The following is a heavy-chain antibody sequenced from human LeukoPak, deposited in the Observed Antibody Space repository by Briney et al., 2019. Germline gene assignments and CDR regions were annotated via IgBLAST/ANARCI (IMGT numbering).Heavy chain of an antibody. J-gene: IGHJ4*02. CDR1: GFTFSSYW. D-gene: IGHD2-2*01. Sequence: GGSLRLSCAASGFTFSSYWKSWVRQAPGKGLEWVANINQDGSEKYYVDSVKGRFTISRDNVQNSLYLQMNSLRSDDTAVYYCARRVVPAAIPDWGQGTLVTVSS. V-gene: IGHV3-7*03. CDR2: INQDGSEK. CDR3: ARRVVPAAIPD.